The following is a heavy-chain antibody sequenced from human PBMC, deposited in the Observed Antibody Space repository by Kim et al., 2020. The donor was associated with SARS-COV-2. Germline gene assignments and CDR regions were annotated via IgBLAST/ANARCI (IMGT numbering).Heavy chain of an antibody. CDR3: ASFGLAVAGSSVDY. V-gene: IGHV3-7*03. D-gene: IGHD6-19*01. J-gene: IGHJ4*02. Sequence: GGSLRLSCAASGFTFSSYWMSWVRQAPGKGLEWVANIKKDGSEIYYVDSVKGPFTISRDNAKKSLYLQMNYLRADGTAVYYCASFGLAVAGSSVDYWGPGLLVTVSS. CDR1: GFTFSSYW. CDR2: IKKDGSEI.